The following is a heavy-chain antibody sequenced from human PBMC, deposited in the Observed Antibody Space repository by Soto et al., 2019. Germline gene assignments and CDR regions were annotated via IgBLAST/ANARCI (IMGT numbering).Heavy chain of an antibody. CDR3: AGESGSKWNYNYYYDMDV. J-gene: IGHJ6*03. V-gene: IGHV1-18*01. D-gene: IGHD3-3*01. Sequence: QVQLVQSGAEVKKPGASVKVSCKASGYTFTSYGISWVRQAPGQGLEWMGWISAYNGNTNYAQKLQGRVTMTTDTSTSTAYMELRSLRSDDTAVYYCAGESGSKWNYNYYYDMDVWGKGTTVTVSS. CDR2: ISAYNGNT. CDR1: GYTFTSYG.